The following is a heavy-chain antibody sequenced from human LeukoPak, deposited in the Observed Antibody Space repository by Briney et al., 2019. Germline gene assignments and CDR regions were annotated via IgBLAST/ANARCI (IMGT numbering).Heavy chain of an antibody. CDR3: AKYALPDIVVVPAAMNYYYYMDV. D-gene: IGHD2-2*01. CDR2: ISGSGGGT. Sequence: GGSLRLSCAVSEITLSNYGMSWVRQAPGKGLEWVAGISGSGGGTNYADSVKGRFTISRDNSKNTLYLQMNSLRAEDTAVYYCAKYALPDIVVVPAAMNYYYYMDVWGKGTTVTVSS. J-gene: IGHJ6*03. V-gene: IGHV3-23*01. CDR1: EITLSNYG.